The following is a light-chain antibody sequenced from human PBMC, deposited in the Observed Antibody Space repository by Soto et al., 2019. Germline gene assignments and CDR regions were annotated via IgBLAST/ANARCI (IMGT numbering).Light chain of an antibody. J-gene: IGLJ1*01. CDR3: CSYVSSKTYV. V-gene: IGLV2-14*03. CDR1: RLDVGGYNY. CDR2: EVT. Sequence: QSALTQPASVSGSPGQSITISCTGTRLDVGGYNYVSWYQQHPGKAPKLIIYEVTNRPSGVSDRFSGSKSDNTAALTISGLQTEVEADYYCCSYVSSKTYVFGTVTKVTVL.